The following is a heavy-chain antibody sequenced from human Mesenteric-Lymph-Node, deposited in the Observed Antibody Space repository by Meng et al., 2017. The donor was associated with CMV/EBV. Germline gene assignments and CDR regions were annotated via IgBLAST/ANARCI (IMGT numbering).Heavy chain of an antibody. D-gene: IGHD6-6*01. J-gene: IGHJ4*02. Sequence: LTCGVYGGSNIGYFWSWIRQPPGKGLEWIGEISHAGTTNYNPSLKSRVTLSLDMSKNQFSLNLSSVTAADTAVYYCARVSSVSSSSLWGQGTLVTVSS. CDR1: GGSNIGYF. CDR2: ISHAGTT. V-gene: IGHV4-34*01. CDR3: ARVSSVSSSSL.